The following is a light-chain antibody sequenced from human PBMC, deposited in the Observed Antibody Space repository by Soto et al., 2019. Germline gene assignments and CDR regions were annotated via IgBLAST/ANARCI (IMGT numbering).Light chain of an antibody. Sequence: DIVMTQSPDSLAVSLGERDTINCKSSQSVLYSSNNKNYLAWYQKKAGQPPKLLIYWASTRESGVPDRFSGSGSGTDFTLTISSLQAEDVAVYYCQQYYSTPPYTFGQGTKLEIK. CDR2: WAS. J-gene: IGKJ2*01. CDR3: QQYYSTPPYT. V-gene: IGKV4-1*01. CDR1: QSVLYSSNNKNY.